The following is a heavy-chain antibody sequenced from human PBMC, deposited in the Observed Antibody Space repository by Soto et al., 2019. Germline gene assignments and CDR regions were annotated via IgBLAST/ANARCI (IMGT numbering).Heavy chain of an antibody. D-gene: IGHD3-16*01. J-gene: IGHJ6*02. CDR3: ARMGGSGVDV. CDR1: GFTFSSYN. CDR2: ISTSSTYI. V-gene: IGHV3-21*01. Sequence: EVQLVESGGGLVKPGGSLRLSCAASGFTFSSYNVNWVRQPPGKGLEWVSLISTSSTYIYYADSVKGRFAISRDNAKNTRYLQMNSLRAEDTAVYYCARMGGSGVDVWGQGTTVTVSS.